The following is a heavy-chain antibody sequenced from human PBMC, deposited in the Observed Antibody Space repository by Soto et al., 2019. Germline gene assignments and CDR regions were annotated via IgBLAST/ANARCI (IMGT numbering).Heavy chain of an antibody. CDR3: ARVPTGKYGVWNY. V-gene: IGHV3-74*01. CDR1: GFTFSSYW. CDR2: INPGGSIT. Sequence: EEQLVESGGGLVQPGGSLRLSCAASGFTFSSYWMHWVRQAPGKGLVWVSRINPGGSITAYADSVKGRFNISRDNAKNTLDLQMKTLKGDDTAVYYCARVPTGKYGVWNYWGQGTLVTVSS. D-gene: IGHD2-8*01. J-gene: IGHJ4*02.